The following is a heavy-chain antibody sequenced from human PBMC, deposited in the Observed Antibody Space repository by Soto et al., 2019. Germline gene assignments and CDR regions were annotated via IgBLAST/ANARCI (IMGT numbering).Heavy chain of an antibody. V-gene: IGHV3-33*01. CDR2: IWYDGSNK. J-gene: IGHJ5*02. CDR3: ARDLRHLNCNALISSPP. D-gene: IGHD1-1*01. CDR1: GFTFSSYG. Sequence: PGGSLRLSCAASGFTFSSYGMHWVRQAPGKGLEWVAVIWYDGSNKYYADSVKGRFTISRDNSKNTLYLQMNSLRAEDTAVYYCARDLRHLNCNALISSPPWGQGTLVTVSS.